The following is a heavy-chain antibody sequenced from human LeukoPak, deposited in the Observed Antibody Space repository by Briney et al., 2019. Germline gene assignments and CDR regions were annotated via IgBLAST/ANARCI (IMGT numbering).Heavy chain of an antibody. J-gene: IGHJ4*02. Sequence: SETLSLTCAVSGGSISSGGYSWSWIRQPPGKGLEWIGYIYYSGSTYYNPSLKSRVTISVDTSKYQFSLKLSSVTAADTAVYYCARTKFYCSSTSCYSLGLDYWGQGTLVTVSS. CDR2: IYYSGST. D-gene: IGHD2-2*02. V-gene: IGHV4-30-2*05. CDR3: ARTKFYCSSTSCYSLGLDY. CDR1: GGSISSGGYS.